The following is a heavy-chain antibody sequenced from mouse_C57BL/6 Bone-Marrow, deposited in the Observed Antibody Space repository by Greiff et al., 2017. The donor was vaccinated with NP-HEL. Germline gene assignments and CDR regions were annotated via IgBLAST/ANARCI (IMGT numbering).Heavy chain of an antibody. J-gene: IGHJ4*01. CDR3: ARTVGSYAMDY. CDR2: INPSHGCT. CDR1: GFTFTRSW. D-gene: IGHD1-1*01. Sequence: QVQLQQPGTELVKPGASVKLSCKASGFTFTRSWMPWVQPRPGHRLAWLGPINPSHGCTNYNEKFKSKATLTVDKSSSTAYMQLSSLTSEDSAVYYCARTVGSYAMDYWGQGTSVTVSS. V-gene: IGHV1-53*01.